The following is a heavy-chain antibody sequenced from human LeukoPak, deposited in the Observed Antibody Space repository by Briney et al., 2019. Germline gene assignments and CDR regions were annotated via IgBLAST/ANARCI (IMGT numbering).Heavy chain of an antibody. CDR2: IYYSGST. Sequence: SETLSLTCTVSGGSISSYYWSWIRQPPGKGLEWIGYIYYSGSTYYNPSLKSRVTISVDTSKNQFSLKLSSVTAADTAVYYCARGGGDTAMDFDYWGQGTLVTVSS. D-gene: IGHD5-18*01. CDR3: ARGGGDTAMDFDY. V-gene: IGHV4-30-4*08. CDR1: GGSISSYY. J-gene: IGHJ4*02.